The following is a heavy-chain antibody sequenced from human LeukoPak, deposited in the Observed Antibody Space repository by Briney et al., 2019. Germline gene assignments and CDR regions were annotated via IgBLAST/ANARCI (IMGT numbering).Heavy chain of an antibody. CDR1: GFSCRIYV. D-gene: IGHD1-26*01. V-gene: IGHV3-23*05. Sequence: GGALRLSCVCSGFSCRIYVMTWVRQAPGKGLEWGSTINNGDSSTWYADSVKGRCTMSRDNSKTTVSLQMESLRAEDTAVYYCARRGAEQGNGLDVWGQGTTVAVSS. CDR3: ARRGAEQGNGLDV. J-gene: IGHJ6*02. CDR2: INNGDSST.